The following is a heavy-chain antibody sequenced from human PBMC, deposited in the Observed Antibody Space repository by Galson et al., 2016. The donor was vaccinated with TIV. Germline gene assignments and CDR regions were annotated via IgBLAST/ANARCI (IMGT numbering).Heavy chain of an antibody. CDR3: VRAPGYSGYSYGYFDS. CDR2: MYPADSDT. D-gene: IGHD5-18*01. CDR1: GYSFTSNW. V-gene: IGHV5-51*03. Sequence: QSGAEVKKPGESLKISCKLSGYSFTSNWIGWVRQVPGKGLEWMGFMYPADSDTIYSPSFQGQVNMSADESVSTAYLQWRSLKASDSAMYYCVRAPGYSGYSYGYFDSWGRGALVTVSS. J-gene: IGHJ4*02.